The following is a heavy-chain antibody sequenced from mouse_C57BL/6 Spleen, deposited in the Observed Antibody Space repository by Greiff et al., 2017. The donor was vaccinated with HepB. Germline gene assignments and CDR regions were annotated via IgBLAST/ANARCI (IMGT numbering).Heavy chain of an antibody. Sequence: EVQLQQSGTVLARPGASVKMSCKTSGYTFTSYWMHWVKQRPGQGLEWIGAIYPGNSDTSYNQKFKGKAKLTAVTSASTAYMELSSLTNEDSAVYYCTREPTAQATLGKFDYWGQGTTLTVSS. J-gene: IGHJ2*01. CDR1: GYTFTSYW. V-gene: IGHV1-5*01. CDR3: TREPTAQATLGKFDY. CDR2: IYPGNSDT. D-gene: IGHD3-2*02.